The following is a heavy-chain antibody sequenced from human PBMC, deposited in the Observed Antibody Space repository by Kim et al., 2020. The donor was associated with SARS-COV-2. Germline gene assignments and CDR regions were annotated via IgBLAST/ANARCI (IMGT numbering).Heavy chain of an antibody. CDR2: VYSSGST. Sequence: SETLCLTCIVSGGSISSYYWNWIRQPPGKGLEWIGFVYSSGSTNYNPSLTTRVTISLDMSNDQFSLKPSSVTAADTAVYYCSRGGTNQLAQVWGQGTLVT. CDR1: GGSISSYY. V-gene: IGHV4-59*13. CDR3: SRGGTNQLAQV. J-gene: IGHJ4*02. D-gene: IGHD2-2*01.